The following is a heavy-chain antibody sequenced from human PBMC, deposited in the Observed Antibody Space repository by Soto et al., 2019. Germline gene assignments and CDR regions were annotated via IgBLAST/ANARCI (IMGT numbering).Heavy chain of an antibody. V-gene: IGHV6-1*01. CDR1: GDSVSSSGAA. CDR2: TYYRSKWYN. D-gene: IGHD4-17*01. CDR3: ARDKHDYFNRGIGFDT. Sequence: TLSLTCAISGDSVSSSGAAWNWIRQSPSRGLEWLGRTYYRSKWYNDYAVSVKIRININPDTSKSQFSLQLNSVTPEDTAVYYCARDKHDYFNRGIGFDTWGQGILVTVSS. J-gene: IGHJ5*02.